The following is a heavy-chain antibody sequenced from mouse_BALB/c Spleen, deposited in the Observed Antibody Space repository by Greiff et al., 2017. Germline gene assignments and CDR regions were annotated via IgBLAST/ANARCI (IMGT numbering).Heavy chain of an antibody. CDR3: ARRAFDGYYGDYAMDY. D-gene: IGHD2-3*01. Sequence: VQLQQSGAELARPGASVKMSCKASGYTFTSYTMHWVKQRPGQGLEWIGYINPSSGYTNYNQKFKDKATLTADKSSSTAYMQLSSLTSEDSAVYYCARRAFDGYYGDYAMDYWGQGTSVTVSS. V-gene: IGHV1-4*01. CDR2: INPSSGYT. CDR1: GYTFTSYT. J-gene: IGHJ4*01.